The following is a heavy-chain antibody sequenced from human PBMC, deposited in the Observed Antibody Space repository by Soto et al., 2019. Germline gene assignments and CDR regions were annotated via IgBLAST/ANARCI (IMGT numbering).Heavy chain of an antibody. J-gene: IGHJ4*02. V-gene: IGHV3-23*01. D-gene: IGHD6-6*01. CDR2: ISGSGGST. Sequence: EVQLLDSGGGLVQPGGSLRLSCAASGFTFSSYAMSWVRQAPGKGLEWVSGISGSGGSTYHADSVKGRFTISRDNSKNTLYLQMNSLRAEDTAVYYCAKDFGYSMSSPFDYWGQGTLVTVSS. CDR1: GFTFSSYA. CDR3: AKDFGYSMSSPFDY.